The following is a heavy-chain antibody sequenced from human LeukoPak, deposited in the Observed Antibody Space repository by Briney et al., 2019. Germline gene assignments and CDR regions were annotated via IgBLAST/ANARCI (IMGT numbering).Heavy chain of an antibody. CDR3: AKDRLNLAIPDY. CDR1: GFTFSSYS. D-gene: IGHD2-21*01. Sequence: GGSLKLSCAASGFTFSSYSMNWVRQAPGKGLEWVSSISSSNNNMYYADSVKGRFTISRDNSKNTLYLQMNSLRAEDTAVYYCAKDRLNLAIPDYWGQGTLVTVSS. J-gene: IGHJ4*02. V-gene: IGHV3-21*01. CDR2: ISSSNNNM.